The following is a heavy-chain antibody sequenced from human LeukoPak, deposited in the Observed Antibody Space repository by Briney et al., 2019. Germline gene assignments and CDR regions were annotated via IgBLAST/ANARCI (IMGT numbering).Heavy chain of an antibody. CDR1: GGSPTSGVYS. D-gene: IGHD3-10*01. V-gene: IGHV4-30-2*01. Sequence: SETLSLTCALSGGSPTSGVYSWSWPRHPPGRGREWFGYIFHHGSTHYNPSLKTRFPISVGRSKNHFSLDLDPVTAAGTAVYYCARDRSGRGAGLFYYWGQGTLVTVSP. J-gene: IGHJ4*02. CDR2: IFHHGST. CDR3: ARDRSGRGAGLFYY.